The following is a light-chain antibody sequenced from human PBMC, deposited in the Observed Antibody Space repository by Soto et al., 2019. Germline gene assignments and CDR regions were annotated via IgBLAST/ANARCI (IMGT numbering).Light chain of an antibody. CDR2: AAS. CDR1: QSVRSK. Sequence: IVLTHSPASLSVSPGERTTLSCRASQSVRSKVAWYQQKPGQAPSLVIYAASRRATGIPDRFSGSGSGTDFTLTISRLEPEDFATYYRQQSYSIPRTFGQGTKVDIK. V-gene: IGKV3D-20*02. CDR3: QQSYSIPRT. J-gene: IGKJ1*01.